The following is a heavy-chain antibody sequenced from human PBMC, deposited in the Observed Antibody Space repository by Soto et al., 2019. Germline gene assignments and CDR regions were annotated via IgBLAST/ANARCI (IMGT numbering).Heavy chain of an antibody. Sequence: SETLSLTCTVSGSSISSYYWSWIRQPPGKGLEWIGYIYYSGSTNYYPSLKSRVTISVDTSKNQFSLKLSSVTAADTAVYYCARESGGGTALFTPWGQGTLVTVSS. CDR1: GSSISSYY. CDR3: ARESGGGTALFTP. D-gene: IGHD5-18*01. CDR2: IYYSGST. J-gene: IGHJ5*02. V-gene: IGHV4-59*01.